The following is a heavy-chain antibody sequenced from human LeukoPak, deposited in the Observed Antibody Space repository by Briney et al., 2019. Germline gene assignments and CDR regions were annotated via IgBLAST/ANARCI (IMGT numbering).Heavy chain of an antibody. Sequence: ASVEVSCKASGYIFTGYYMHWVRQAPGQGLEWMGWINSKSGGTNYAQKFQGRVTMTRDTSISTAYMELSRLRSDDTAVYYCARDASIAAAGPSINWFDPWGQGTLVTVSS. J-gene: IGHJ5*02. CDR3: ARDASIAAAGPSINWFDP. V-gene: IGHV1-2*02. CDR2: INSKSGGT. CDR1: GYIFTGYY. D-gene: IGHD6-13*01.